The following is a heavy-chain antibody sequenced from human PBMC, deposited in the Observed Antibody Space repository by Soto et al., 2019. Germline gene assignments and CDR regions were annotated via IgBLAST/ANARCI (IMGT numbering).Heavy chain of an antibody. CDR1: GFTFSSYA. V-gene: IGHV3-23*01. Sequence: PGGSLRLSCAASGFTFSSYAMSWVRQAPGKGLEWVSAITSSGDYTYYADSVKGRFTISRDNSKNTLYLQMNSLRAEDTAVYYCARNEYFGSGSYYFDYWGQGNLVTVSS. CDR3: ARNEYFGSGSYYFDY. D-gene: IGHD3-10*01. CDR2: ITSSGDYT. J-gene: IGHJ4*02.